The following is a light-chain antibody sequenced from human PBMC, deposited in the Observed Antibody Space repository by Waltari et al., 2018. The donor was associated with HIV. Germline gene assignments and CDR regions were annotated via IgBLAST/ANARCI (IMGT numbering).Light chain of an antibody. J-gene: IGKJ4*01. V-gene: IGKV3-15*01. CDR3: QQYDKWPLT. Sequence: EIVMTQSPATLSVSPGERVTLSCRASRNVNNNLAWYQQTPGQAPRLLIYGASTRATGLPARFSGSGSGTEFTLTISSLQSEDFVVYYCQQYDKWPLTFGGGTKVEIK. CDR2: GAS. CDR1: RNVNNN.